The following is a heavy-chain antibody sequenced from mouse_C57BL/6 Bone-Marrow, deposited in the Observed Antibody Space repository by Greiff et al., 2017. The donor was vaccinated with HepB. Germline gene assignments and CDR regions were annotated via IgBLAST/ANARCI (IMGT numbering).Heavy chain of an antibody. Sequence: VQLQQSGAELVRPGTSVKLSCKASGYTFTSYWMHWVKQRPGQGLEWIGVIDPSDSYTNYNQKFKGKATLTVDTSSSTAYMQLSSLTSEDSAVDYCVNSYWGQGTLVTVSA. CDR3: VNSY. J-gene: IGHJ3*01. V-gene: IGHV1-59*01. CDR1: GYTFTSYW. CDR2: IDPSDSYT.